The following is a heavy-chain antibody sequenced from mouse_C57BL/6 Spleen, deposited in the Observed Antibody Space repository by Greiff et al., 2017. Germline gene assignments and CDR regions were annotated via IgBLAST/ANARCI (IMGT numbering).Heavy chain of an antibody. J-gene: IGHJ1*03. CDR3: AKEDYGSSYWYFDV. CDR1: GYTFTSYW. CDR2: IHPSDSDT. D-gene: IGHD1-1*01. V-gene: IGHV1-74*01. Sequence: QVQLKQPGAELVKPGASVKVSCKASGYTFTSYWMHWVKQRPGQGLEWIGRIHPSDSDTNYNQKFKGKATLTVDKSSSTAYMQLSSLTSEDSAVYYCAKEDYGSSYWYFDVWGTGTTVTVSS.